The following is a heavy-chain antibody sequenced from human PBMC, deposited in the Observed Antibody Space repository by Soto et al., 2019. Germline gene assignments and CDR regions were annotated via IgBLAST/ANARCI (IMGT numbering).Heavy chain of an antibody. CDR2: IIPIFGTE. J-gene: IGHJ6*02. D-gene: IGHD2-2*01. V-gene: IGHV1-69*01. CDR1: GGTFSSHS. CDR3: STSVYCSTTRCYYYYDLDV. Sequence: QVQLVQSGAEVKKPGSSVKVSCKVSGGTFSSHSINWVRQAPGQGPEWMGGIIPIFGTENYAQKFQGRVTITADESTSTAYMELSSLTSEDTALYYCSTSVYCSTTRCYYYYDLDVWGQGTTVIVSS.